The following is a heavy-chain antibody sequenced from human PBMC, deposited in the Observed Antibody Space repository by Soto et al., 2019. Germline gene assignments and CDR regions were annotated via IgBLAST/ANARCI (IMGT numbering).Heavy chain of an antibody. Sequence: QVQLVQSGAEVRKPGSSVKVSCKASGGTFSRHAISWVRQAPGQGLEWMGGIIAIFGTANNAQKFQGRVTIIADESTSPVYMELRSLRSEDTAMYYCARGWGYDSNDYYYAYWGQGTLVIVSS. D-gene: IGHD3-22*01. CDR1: GGTFSRHA. CDR2: IIAIFGTA. J-gene: IGHJ4*02. CDR3: ARGWGYDSNDYYYAY. V-gene: IGHV1-69*01.